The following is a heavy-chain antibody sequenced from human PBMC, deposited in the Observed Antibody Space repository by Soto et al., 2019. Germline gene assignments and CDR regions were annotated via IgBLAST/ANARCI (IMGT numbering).Heavy chain of an antibody. Sequence: QLHLVQSGAVVKKPGASVTVSCSASGYPVTAYYMHWVRQAPGRGLEWMGGINPATGAAKYTQTFRGRGPMSRETSTGKVFMELSGVTSCDTAVFYCARGGGVGVAGSAAFDMWGQGTLVTVSS. CDR2: INPATGAA. CDR3: ARGGGVGVAGSAAFDM. CDR1: GYPVTAYY. V-gene: IGHV1-2*02. J-gene: IGHJ3*02. D-gene: IGHD3-3*01.